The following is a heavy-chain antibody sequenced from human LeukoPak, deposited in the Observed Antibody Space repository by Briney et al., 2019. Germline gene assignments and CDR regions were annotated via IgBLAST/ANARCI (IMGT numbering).Heavy chain of an antibody. Sequence: SETLSLTCTVSGGSISSSSYYWGWIRQPPGKGLEWIGSIYYSGSTYYNPSLKSRVTISVDTSKNQFSLKLSSVTAADTAVYYCARDNRYNWNYDYWGQGTLVTVSS. D-gene: IGHD1-7*01. J-gene: IGHJ4*02. V-gene: IGHV4-39*07. CDR2: IYYSGST. CDR3: ARDNRYNWNYDY. CDR1: GGSISSSSYY.